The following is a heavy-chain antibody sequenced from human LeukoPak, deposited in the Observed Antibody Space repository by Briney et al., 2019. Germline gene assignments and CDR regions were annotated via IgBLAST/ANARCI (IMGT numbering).Heavy chain of an antibody. CDR1: GGTFSSYA. J-gene: IGHJ3*02. CDR3: AREPYAVVVPAATRGEPDAFDI. Sequence: ASVKVSCKASGGTFSSYAISWVQQAPGQGLEWMGWISAYNGNTNYAQELQGRVTMTTDTSTSTAYMELRSLRSDDTAVYYCAREPYAVVVPAATRGEPDAFDIWGQGTMVTVSS. D-gene: IGHD2-2*01. CDR2: ISAYNGNT. V-gene: IGHV1-18*01.